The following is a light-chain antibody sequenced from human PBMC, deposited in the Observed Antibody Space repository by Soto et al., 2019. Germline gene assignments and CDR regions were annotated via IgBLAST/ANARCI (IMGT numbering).Light chain of an antibody. J-gene: IGKJ4*01. CDR1: QSVGSN. V-gene: IGKV3-15*01. Sequence: EVVMTQSPATLSVSPGERATLSCRASQSVGSNLAWYQQKPGQAPRLLIYAASTRAKGIPDRFSGSGSGTEFTLAIGSLQSEDFAVYYCQQYNTWPPLTFGGGTKVDI. CDR2: AAS. CDR3: QQYNTWPPLT.